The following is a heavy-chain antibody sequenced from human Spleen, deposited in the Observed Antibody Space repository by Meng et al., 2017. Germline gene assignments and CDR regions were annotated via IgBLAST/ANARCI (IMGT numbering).Heavy chain of an antibody. V-gene: IGHV4-39*07. D-gene: IGHD1-26*01. CDR2: IYYSGST. Sequence: SETLSLTCTVSGGSISSSSYYWGWIRQPPGKGLEWIGSIYYSGSTYYNPSLKSRVTISVDTSKNQFSLKLSSVTAADTAVYYCARASPPYSGSYFGDAFDIWGQGTMVTVSS. CDR3: ARASPPYSGSYFGDAFDI. J-gene: IGHJ3*02. CDR1: GGSISSSSYY.